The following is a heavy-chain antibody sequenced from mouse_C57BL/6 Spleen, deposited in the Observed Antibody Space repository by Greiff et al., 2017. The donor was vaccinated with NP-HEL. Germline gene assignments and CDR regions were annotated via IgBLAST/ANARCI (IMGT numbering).Heavy chain of an antibody. CDR3: ARRYGSSPYWYFDV. D-gene: IGHD1-1*01. Sequence: EVQLQQSGPELVKPGDSVKISCKASGYSFTGYFMNWVMQSHGKSLEWIGRINPYNGDTFYNQKFKGKATLTVDKSSSTAHMELRSLTSEDSAVYYCARRYGSSPYWYFDVWGTGTTVTVSS. CDR2: INPYNGDT. V-gene: IGHV1-20*01. J-gene: IGHJ1*03. CDR1: GYSFTGYF.